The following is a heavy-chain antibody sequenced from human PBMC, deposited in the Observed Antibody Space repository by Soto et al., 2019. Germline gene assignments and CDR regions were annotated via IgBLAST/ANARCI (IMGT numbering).Heavy chain of an antibody. Sequence: EVQLVESGGGLVQPGGSLRLSCAASGFTVSSNYMTWVRQAPGKGLEWVSVIYGDGGTYYADSVKGRFTISRHNSKNTLYLQMNSLRPEDTALYYCARGSSGYGYDAFDIWGQGTMVTVSS. D-gene: IGHD5-12*01. CDR2: IYGDGGT. CDR1: GFTVSSNY. J-gene: IGHJ3*02. V-gene: IGHV3-53*04. CDR3: ARGSSGYGYDAFDI.